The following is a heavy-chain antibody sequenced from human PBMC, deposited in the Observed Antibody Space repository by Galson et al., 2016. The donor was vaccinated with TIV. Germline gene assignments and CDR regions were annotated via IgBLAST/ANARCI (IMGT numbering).Heavy chain of an antibody. V-gene: IGHV1-69*13. Sequence: SVKVSCKASGVTFSSSAISWVRQAPGQGLEWMGGIIGIFATPNYAQKFQGRITITADESTSTAYMDLSSLRSEDTAVYYCARGRNYYESGAYWDWGQGTLVTVSS. CDR1: GVTFSSSA. D-gene: IGHD3-22*01. J-gene: IGHJ4*02. CDR3: ARGRNYYESGAYWD. CDR2: IIGIFATP.